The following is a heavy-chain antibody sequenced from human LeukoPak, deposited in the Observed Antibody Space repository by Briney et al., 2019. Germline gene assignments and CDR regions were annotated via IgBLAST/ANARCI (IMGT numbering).Heavy chain of an antibody. CDR1: GYTFTSYG. Sequence: ASAKVSCKASGYTFTSYGISWVRQAPGQGLEWMGWISAYNGNTNYAQKLQGRVTMITDTSTSTAYMELRSLRSDDTAVYYCARSRFGEFHFDYWGQGTLVTVSS. J-gene: IGHJ4*02. D-gene: IGHD3-10*01. V-gene: IGHV1-18*04. CDR2: ISAYNGNT. CDR3: ARSRFGEFHFDY.